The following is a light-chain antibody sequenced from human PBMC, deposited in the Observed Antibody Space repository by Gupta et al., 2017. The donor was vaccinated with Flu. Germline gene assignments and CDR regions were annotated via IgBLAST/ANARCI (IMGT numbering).Light chain of an antibody. Sequence: ETVMTQSPVTLSVSPGESATLSCRASQSVRNNYLGWYQQKPGQAPRLLIYGVSTRATGVPARFSGSGSGTEFTLTISSLQSEDFAVYFWQQYSSWPLTFGGGTKVEIK. CDR1: QSVRNN. CDR3: QQYSSWPLT. J-gene: IGKJ4*01. CDR2: GVS. V-gene: IGKV3-15*01.